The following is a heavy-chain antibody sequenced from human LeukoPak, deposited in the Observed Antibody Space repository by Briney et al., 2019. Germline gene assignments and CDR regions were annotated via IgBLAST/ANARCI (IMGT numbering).Heavy chain of an antibody. Sequence: GGSLRLSCAASGFTFSSFAMSWVRQAPGKGLEWVSGISGSGDTAYYADSVKGRFTISRDDSRNTLYLQMNSLRVEDTAVYYCAKPRMPYSSHNDLDYWGQGTLVTVSS. CDR3: AKPRMPYSSHNDLDY. CDR2: ISGSGDTA. J-gene: IGHJ4*02. V-gene: IGHV3-23*01. CDR1: GFTFSSFA. D-gene: IGHD6-13*01.